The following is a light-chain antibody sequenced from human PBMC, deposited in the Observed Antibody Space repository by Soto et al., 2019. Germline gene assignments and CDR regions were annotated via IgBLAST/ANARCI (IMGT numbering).Light chain of an antibody. CDR2: EVT. CDR1: SSDVGAHNF. Sequence: QSALTQPASVSGSRGQSITISCTGTSSDVGAHNFVSWYQQHPGKAPKLIIYEVTNRPLGVSYRFSGSKSGNTASLTISGLQTEDEADYYCSSYTTSSTRVFGGGTKVTVL. J-gene: IGLJ2*01. V-gene: IGLV2-14*01. CDR3: SSYTTSSTRV.